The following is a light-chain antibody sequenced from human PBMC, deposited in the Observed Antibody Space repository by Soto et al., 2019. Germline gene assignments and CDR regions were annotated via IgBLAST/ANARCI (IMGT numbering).Light chain of an antibody. V-gene: IGKV3-11*01. J-gene: IGKJ4*01. Sequence: EIVLTQSPATLSLSPGERATLSCMAGQSVSSYLAWYQQKPGQAPRLLIYDASNRATGIPARFSGSGSGTDFTLTISSLEPEDFAVYYCQQRSNWPPTFGGGTKVEIK. CDR1: QSVSSY. CDR3: QQRSNWPPT. CDR2: DAS.